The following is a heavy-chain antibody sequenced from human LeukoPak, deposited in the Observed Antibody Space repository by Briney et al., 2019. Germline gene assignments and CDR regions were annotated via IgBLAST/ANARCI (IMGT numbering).Heavy chain of an antibody. D-gene: IGHD3-10*01. J-gene: IGHJ4*02. CDR1: GFTFSSYE. V-gene: IGHV3-48*03. Sequence: GGSLRLSCAASGFTFSSYEMNWVRQAPGKGLEWVSYISSSGSTIYYADSVKGRFTISRDNAKNSLYLQMNSLRAEDTAVYYCASTPSYYYGSGGYYNVGYWGQGTLVTVSS. CDR3: ASTPSYYYGSGGYYNVGY. CDR2: ISSSGSTI.